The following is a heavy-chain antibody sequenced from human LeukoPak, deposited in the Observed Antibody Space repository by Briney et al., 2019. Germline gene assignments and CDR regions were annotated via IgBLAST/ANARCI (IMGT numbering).Heavy chain of an antibody. CDR2: ITGSGGTT. CDR3: ARDRMGAIPYFDS. CDR1: GFSFSSYG. J-gene: IGHJ4*02. D-gene: IGHD1-26*01. Sequence: GGSLRLSCAASGFSFSSYGMSWVRQAPGKGLEWISAITGSGGTTYYADSVEGRFTISRDNSMNTLYLQVNSLRAEDTAVYYCARDRMGAIPYFDSWGQGTLVTVSS. V-gene: IGHV3-23*01.